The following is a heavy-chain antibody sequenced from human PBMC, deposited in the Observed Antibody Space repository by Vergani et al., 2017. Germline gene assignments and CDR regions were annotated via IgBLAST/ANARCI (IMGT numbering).Heavy chain of an antibody. CDR3: AREGRYGSGSYGQLDV. CDR2: IYYSGST. Sequence: QVQLQESGPGLVKPSETLSLTCTVSGGSVSSGSYYWSWIRQPAGKGLVWIGYIYYSGSTNYNPSLKSRVTISVDTSKNQFSLKLSSVTAADTAVYCWAREGRYGSGSYGQLDVWGKGTTVTVSS. D-gene: IGHD3-10*01. V-gene: IGHV4-61*10. CDR1: GGSVSSGSYY. J-gene: IGHJ6*04.